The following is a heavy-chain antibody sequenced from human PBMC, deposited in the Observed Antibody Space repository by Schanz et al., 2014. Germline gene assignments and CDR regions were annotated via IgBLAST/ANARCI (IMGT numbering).Heavy chain of an antibody. V-gene: IGHV3-48*01. Sequence: EVQLVQSGGGLVKPGGSLRLSCAASGFGFSSYSMNWVRQTPGKGLEWVSYISGSSRTIYYADSMKGRFTMSRDNAKNSVFLQMNSLRAEDTAVYYCVRDSFFAFDYWGQGTLVTVSS. CDR2: ISGSSRTI. D-gene: IGHD3-3*01. CDR3: VRDSFFAFDY. J-gene: IGHJ4*02. CDR1: GFGFSSYS.